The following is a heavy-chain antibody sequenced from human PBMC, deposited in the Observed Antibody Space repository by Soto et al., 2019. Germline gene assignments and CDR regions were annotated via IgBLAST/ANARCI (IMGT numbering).Heavy chain of an antibody. J-gene: IGHJ4*02. CDR1: GYTFTSYY. V-gene: IGHV1-46*01. CDR3: ARDDKLHSGPGVLSDY. Sequence: ASVKVSCKASGYTFTSYYMHWVRQAPGQGLEWMGIINPSGGSTSYAQKFQGRVTMTRDTSTSTVYMELSSLRSEDTAVYYCARDDKLHSGPGVLSDYWGQGTLVTVSS. D-gene: IGHD2-2*01. CDR2: INPSGGST.